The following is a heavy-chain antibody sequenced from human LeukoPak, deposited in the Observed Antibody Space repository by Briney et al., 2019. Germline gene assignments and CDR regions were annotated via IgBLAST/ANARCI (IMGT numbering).Heavy chain of an antibody. V-gene: IGHV3-23*01. CDR2: SGSGGST. CDR1: GFIFSSYG. CDR3: AKGDYSGSYYFDY. Sequence: GGSLRLSCAVSGFIFSSYGMSWVRQAPGKGLEWVSVSGSGGSTYYADSVKGRFTISRDNSKNTLYLQMNSLRAEDTAVYYCAKGDYSGSYYFDYWGQGSLVTVSS. D-gene: IGHD1-26*01. J-gene: IGHJ4*02.